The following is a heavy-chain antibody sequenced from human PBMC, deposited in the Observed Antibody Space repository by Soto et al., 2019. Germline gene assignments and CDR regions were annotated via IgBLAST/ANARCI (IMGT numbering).Heavy chain of an antibody. D-gene: IGHD3-9*01. CDR2: IYYRGNT. CDR3: ARHPGYYDILTGYTTYYFDY. Sequence: SETLSLTCTVSGGSIGTYYWSWIRQHPGKGLEWIGYIYYRGNTDYNPSLKSRVTISLDTPKNQFSLKLSSVTAADTAVYYCARHPGYYDILTGYTTYYFDYWGQGILVTVSS. J-gene: IGHJ4*02. V-gene: IGHV4-59*08. CDR1: GGSIGTYY.